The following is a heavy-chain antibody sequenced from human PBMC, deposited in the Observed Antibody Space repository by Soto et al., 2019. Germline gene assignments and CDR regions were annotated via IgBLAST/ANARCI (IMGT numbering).Heavy chain of an antibody. V-gene: IGHV4-39*01. D-gene: IGHD5-18*01. CDR3: ARHGDTAMVAKNLFSYYYYGMDV. J-gene: IGHJ6*02. Sequence: SETLSLTCTVSGGSISSSSYYWGWIRQPPGKGLEWIGSIYYSGSTYYNPSLKSRVTISVDTSKNQFSLKLSSVTAADTAVYYCARHGDTAMVAKNLFSYYYYGMDVWGQGTTVTVSS. CDR2: IYYSGST. CDR1: GGSISSSSYY.